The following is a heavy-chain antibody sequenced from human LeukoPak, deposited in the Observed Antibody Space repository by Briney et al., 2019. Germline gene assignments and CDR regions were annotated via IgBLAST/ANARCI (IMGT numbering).Heavy chain of an antibody. D-gene: IGHD3-10*01. V-gene: IGHV3-48*03. CDR1: GFTSSSYE. J-gene: IGHJ4*02. CDR2: ISSSGSTI. Sequence: GGSLRLSCAASGFTSSSYEMNWVRQAPGKGLEWVSNISSSGSTIYYADSVKGRFTISRDNAKNSLYLQMNSLRAEDTAVYYCARDRGDRSLDYWGQGTLVTVSS. CDR3: ARDRGDRSLDY.